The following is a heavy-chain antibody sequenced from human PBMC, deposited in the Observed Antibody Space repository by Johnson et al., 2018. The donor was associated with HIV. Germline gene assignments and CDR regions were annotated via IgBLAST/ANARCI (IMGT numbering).Heavy chain of an antibody. J-gene: IGHJ3*02. D-gene: IGHD4-17*01. CDR1: GFTFSDYY. CDR2: ISSSGSTI. Sequence: QMLLVQSGGGLVKPGGSLRLSCAASGFTFSDYYMSWIRQAPGKGLAWVSYISSSGSTIYYPDSVKGRLPIARDNSKNTLYLQMNSLRAEDTAVYYCAQEGPLTVTTVMDAFDIWGQGTMVTVSS. CDR3: AQEGPLTVTTVMDAFDI. V-gene: IGHV3-11*04.